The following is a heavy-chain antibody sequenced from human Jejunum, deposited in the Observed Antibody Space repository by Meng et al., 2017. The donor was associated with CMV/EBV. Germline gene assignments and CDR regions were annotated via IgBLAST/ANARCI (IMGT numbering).Heavy chain of an antibody. V-gene: IGHV6-1*01. J-gene: IGHJ4*02. CDR3: ARDWGDVRGGFDF. CDR2: TYYRSKYYN. D-gene: IGHD3-10*02. CDR1: GDSVSSNSAA. Sequence: QEQLQQSGPGLAKPSQTPSLTCAISGDSVSSNSAAWNWIRQSPSRGLEWLGRTYYRSKYYNDYALSVKSRITINPDTSKNQFSLQLNSVTPEDTAIYYCARDWGDVRGGFDFWGQGTLVTVSS.